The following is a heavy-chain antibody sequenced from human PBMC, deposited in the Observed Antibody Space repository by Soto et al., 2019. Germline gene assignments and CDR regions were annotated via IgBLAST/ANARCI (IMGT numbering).Heavy chain of an antibody. CDR3: ARAGIVVVPAASRSPTQALGV. D-gene: IGHD2-2*01. J-gene: IGHJ6*02. CDR2: IIPIFGTA. CDR1: GGPFSSYA. V-gene: IGHV1-69*06. Sequence: SVKVSCKASGGPFSSYAIGWVRQAPGQGLEWMGGIIPIFGTANYAQKFQGRVTITADKSTSTAYMELSSLRSEDTAVYYCARAGIVVVPAASRSPTQALGVWGQGTTVTVSS.